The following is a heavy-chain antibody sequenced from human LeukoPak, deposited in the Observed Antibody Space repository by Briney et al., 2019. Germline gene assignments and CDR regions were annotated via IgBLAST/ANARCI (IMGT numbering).Heavy chain of an antibody. J-gene: IGHJ6*03. Sequence: ASVKVSCKASGYTFTGYYMHWVRQAPGQGLEWMGWINPNSGSTNYAQKFQGRVTMTRDTSISTAYMELSRLRSDDTAVYYCARDFHTPGVGYYMDVWGKGTTVTVSS. CDR3: ARDFHTPGVGYYMDV. D-gene: IGHD3-10*01. CDR1: GYTFTGYY. V-gene: IGHV1-2*02. CDR2: INPNSGST.